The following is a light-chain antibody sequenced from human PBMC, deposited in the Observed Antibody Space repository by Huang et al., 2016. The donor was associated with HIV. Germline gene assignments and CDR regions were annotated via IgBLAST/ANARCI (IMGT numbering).Light chain of an antibody. Sequence: EIVLTQSPATLSLSPGERATLSCRASQSVSSYLAWYQQKPGQAPRLLIYEASNRATGIPARFSGSGSGTHFTLTIGNLEADDAAIYYCQQYYASPQTFGQGTRV. CDR1: QSVSSY. V-gene: IGKV3-11*01. CDR3: QQYYASPQT. CDR2: EAS. J-gene: IGKJ1*01.